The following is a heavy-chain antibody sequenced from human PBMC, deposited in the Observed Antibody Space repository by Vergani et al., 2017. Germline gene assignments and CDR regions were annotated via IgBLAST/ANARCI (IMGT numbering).Heavy chain of an antibody. V-gene: IGHV1-69*01. D-gene: IGHD6-13*01. Sequence: QVQLVQSGAEVKKPGSSVKVSCKASGGTFSSYAISWVRPAPGQGLEWMGGIIPIFGTANYAQKFQSRVTITADESTSTAYMELSSLRSEDTAVYYCARGTSWYENYYYYMDVWGKGTTVTVSS. J-gene: IGHJ6*03. CDR1: GGTFSSYA. CDR2: IIPIFGTA. CDR3: ARGTSWYENYYYYMDV.